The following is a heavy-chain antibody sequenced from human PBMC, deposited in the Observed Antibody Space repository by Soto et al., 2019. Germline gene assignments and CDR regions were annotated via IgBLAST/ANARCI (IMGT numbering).Heavy chain of an antibody. Sequence: EVQLLESGGGLVQPGGSLRLSCAASGFTFKTFAMSWVRQAPGKGLEWVAAITGFGSTTYYADSLQGRFTVSRDNSNDTLYLHMDSLRADDTAVYYCAKVRPSLGGTGRGAMDVWGQGTTVTVSS. D-gene: IGHD3-16*01. V-gene: IGHV3-23*01. CDR2: ITGFGSTT. CDR1: GFTFKTFA. CDR3: AKVRPSLGGTGRGAMDV. J-gene: IGHJ6*02.